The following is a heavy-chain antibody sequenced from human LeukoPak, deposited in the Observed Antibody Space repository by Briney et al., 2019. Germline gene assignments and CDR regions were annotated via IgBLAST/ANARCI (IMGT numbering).Heavy chain of an antibody. Sequence: GGSLRLSCAASGFTFSSYAMSWVRQAPGKGLEWVSAISTSGGSTYYADSVKGRFTISRDNSKNTQYLQMNSLRSDDTDVYYCASSLTHSDNTGYSYYFDYWGQGTLVTVSS. J-gene: IGHJ4*02. CDR1: GFTFSSYA. CDR2: ISTSGGST. CDR3: ASSLTHSDNTGYSYYFDY. D-gene: IGHD3-22*01. V-gene: IGHV3-23*01.